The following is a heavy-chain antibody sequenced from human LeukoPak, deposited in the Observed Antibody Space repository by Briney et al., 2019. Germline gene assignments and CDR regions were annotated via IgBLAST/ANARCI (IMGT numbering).Heavy chain of an antibody. CDR2: ISSSSSYI. V-gene: IGHV3-21*04. Sequence: GGSLRLSCAASGFTFSSYSMNWVRQAPGKGLEWVSSISSSSSYIYYADSVKGRFTISRDNAKNSLYLQMNSLRAEDMALYYCAKGGSSPFRGAFDIWGQGTMVTVSS. D-gene: IGHD6-13*01. CDR3: AKGGSSPFRGAFDI. J-gene: IGHJ3*02. CDR1: GFTFSSYS.